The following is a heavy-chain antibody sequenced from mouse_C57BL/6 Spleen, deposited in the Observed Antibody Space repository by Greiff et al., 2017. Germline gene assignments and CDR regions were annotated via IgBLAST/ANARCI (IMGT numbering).Heavy chain of an antibody. D-gene: IGHD1-1*01. Sequence: EVMLVESGGGLVQPGGSLSLSCAASGFTFTDYYMSWVRQSPGKALEWLGFIRNKANGYTTESSASVKGRFTISRDNSQSILYLQMNAQRAEDSATYYCARYYGSSYVYYFDYWGQGTTLTVSS. V-gene: IGHV7-3*01. J-gene: IGHJ2*01. CDR1: GFTFTDYY. CDR2: IRNKANGYTT. CDR3: ARYYGSSYVYYFDY.